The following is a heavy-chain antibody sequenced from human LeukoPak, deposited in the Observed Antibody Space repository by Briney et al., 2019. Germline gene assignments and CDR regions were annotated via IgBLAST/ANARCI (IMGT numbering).Heavy chain of an antibody. J-gene: IGHJ5*02. CDR2: XNHSGST. CDR1: GGSFSGYY. Sequence: SETLSLTCAVYGGSFSGYYWSWIRQPPGKGLXXXXXXNHSGSTNYNPSLKSRVTISVDTSKNQFSLKLSSATAADTAVYYCARGGVRGVIIGWFDPWGQGTLVTVSS. D-gene: IGHD3-10*01. CDR3: ARGGVRGVIIGWFDP. V-gene: IGHV4-34*01.